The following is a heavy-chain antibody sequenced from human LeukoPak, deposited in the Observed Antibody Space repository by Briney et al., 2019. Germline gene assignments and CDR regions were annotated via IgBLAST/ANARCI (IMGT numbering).Heavy chain of an antibody. CDR1: GYTFISYF. D-gene: IGHD2-21*02. CDR3: PTSGRDALRPFDY. Sequence: ASVKVSCKASGYTFISYFLHWVRQAPGQGLEWMGIINPSGGSTRYAQKFQGRVTITRDTSTSTVYMELSSLRSEAPAVYQCPTSGRDALRPFDYWGQGTLVTASS. J-gene: IGHJ4*02. V-gene: IGHV1-46*01. CDR2: INPSGGST.